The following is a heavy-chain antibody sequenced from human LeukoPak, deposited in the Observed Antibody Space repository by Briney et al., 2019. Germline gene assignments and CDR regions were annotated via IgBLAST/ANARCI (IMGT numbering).Heavy chain of an antibody. D-gene: IGHD5-18*01. Sequence: SETLSLTCTVSGGSISSYYWSWIRQPPGKGLEWIGYIYYSGSTNYNPSLKSRVTISVDTSKNQFSLKLSSVTAADTAVYYCARAAWIQNYFDYWGQGTPVTVSS. V-gene: IGHV4-59*01. CDR3: ARAAWIQNYFDY. CDR1: GGSISSYY. J-gene: IGHJ4*02. CDR2: IYYSGST.